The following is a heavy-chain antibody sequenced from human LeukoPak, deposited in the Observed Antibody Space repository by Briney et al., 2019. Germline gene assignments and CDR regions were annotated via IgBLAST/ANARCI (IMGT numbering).Heavy chain of an antibody. V-gene: IGHV1-46*01. CDR1: GYTFTSYY. J-gene: IGHJ6*03. CDR3: ARDFGGYCSSTSCYDYYYYYMDV. CDR2: INPSGGST. Sequence: ASVKVSCKASGYTFTSYYMHWGRQAPGQGLEWMGIINPSGGSTSYAQKFQGRVTMTRDTSTSTVYMELSSLRSEDTAVYYCARDFGGYCSSTSCYDYYYYYMDVWGKGTTVTVSS. D-gene: IGHD2-2*01.